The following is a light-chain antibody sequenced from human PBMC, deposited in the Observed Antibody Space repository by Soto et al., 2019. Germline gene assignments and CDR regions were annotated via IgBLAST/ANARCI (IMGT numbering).Light chain of an antibody. Sequence: DIQMTQSPSSVSASVGDRVTITCRASQGISSWLAWYHQKPGKAPKLLIDAASSLQIGVPSRFSGRGSGTDFAPAIGSLQPADFATSYCPQANCFPHTFDQGTRLEMK. V-gene: IGKV1-12*01. CDR2: AAS. CDR3: PQANCFPHT. J-gene: IGKJ5*01. CDR1: QGISSW.